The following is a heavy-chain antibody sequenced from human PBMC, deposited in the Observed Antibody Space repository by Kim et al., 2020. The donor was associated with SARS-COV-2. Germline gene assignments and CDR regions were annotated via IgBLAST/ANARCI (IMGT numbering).Heavy chain of an antibody. CDR2: T. J-gene: IGHJ4*02. V-gene: IGHV3-53*01. D-gene: IGHD2-15*01. CDR3: AGEGSATSFDF. Sequence: TYNADAVKGRFTISRDNSKNILYLQMDSRRVDDTAMYFCAGEGSATSFDFWGQGTLVTVSS.